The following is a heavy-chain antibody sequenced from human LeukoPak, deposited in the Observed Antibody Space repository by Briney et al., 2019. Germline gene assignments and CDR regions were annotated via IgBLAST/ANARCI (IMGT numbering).Heavy chain of an antibody. CDR1: GGSISSTNW. V-gene: IGHV4-4*02. D-gene: IGHD3-22*01. Sequence: SGTLSLTCAVSGGSISSTNWWSWVRQPPGKGLEWIGEIYHSGNTNYNPSLKSRVTISVEKSKNQFSLKLTSVTAADTALYYCARATYDSSGYYFLWGQGTLVTVSS. CDR3: ARATYDSSGYYFL. J-gene: IGHJ4*02. CDR2: IYHSGNT.